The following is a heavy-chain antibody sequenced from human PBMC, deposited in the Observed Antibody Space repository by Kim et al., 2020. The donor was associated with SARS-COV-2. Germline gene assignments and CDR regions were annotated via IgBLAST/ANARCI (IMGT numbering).Heavy chain of an antibody. Sequence: YDADSVKGRFTISRHNSKNTLYLQMNSLRAEDTAVYYCARGDSPQFGFDYWGQGTLVTVSS. V-gene: IGHV3-53*04. J-gene: IGHJ4*02. CDR3: ARGDSPQFGFDY. D-gene: IGHD3-10*01.